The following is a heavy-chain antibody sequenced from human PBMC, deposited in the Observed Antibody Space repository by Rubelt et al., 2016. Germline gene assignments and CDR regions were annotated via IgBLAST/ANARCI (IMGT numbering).Heavy chain of an antibody. D-gene: IGHD3-3*02. CDR2: YDGSNK. V-gene: IGHV3-30*01. Sequence: YDGSNKYYADSVKGRFTISRDNSKNTLYLQMNSLRAEDTAVYYCAREYRGGIRIRGAFDIWGQGTMVTVSS. J-gene: IGHJ3*02. CDR3: AREYRGGIRIRGAFDI.